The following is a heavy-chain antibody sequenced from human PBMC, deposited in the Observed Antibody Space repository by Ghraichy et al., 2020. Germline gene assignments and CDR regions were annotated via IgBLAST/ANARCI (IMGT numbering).Heavy chain of an antibody. J-gene: IGHJ3*02. CDR3: ARGRPNYDFLTGYYRGAFDT. CDR1: GGSFSGYY. V-gene: IGHV4-34*01. CDR2: SDQGGST. D-gene: IGHD3-9*01. Sequence: SETLSLTCAVYGGSFSGYYWNWIRQPPGKGLEWIGESDQGGSTNYNPSLKTRVTIPMDTSESQFSLRLTSVTAADTAVYYCARGRPNYDFLTGYYRGAFDTWGQGTLVTVSS.